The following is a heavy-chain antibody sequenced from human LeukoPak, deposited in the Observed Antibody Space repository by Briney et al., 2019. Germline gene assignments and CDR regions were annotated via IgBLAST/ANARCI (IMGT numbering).Heavy chain of an antibody. CDR3: ARDSYGLY. Sequence: SETLSLTCTVSGGSISSSDYYWGWIRQPPGKGLEWIGSIYYSGSTYYNPSLKSRVTISVDTSKNQFSLKLSSVTAADTAVYYCARDSYGLYWGQGTLVTVSS. CDR2: IYYSGST. J-gene: IGHJ4*02. CDR1: GGSISSSDYY. D-gene: IGHD5-18*01. V-gene: IGHV4-39*07.